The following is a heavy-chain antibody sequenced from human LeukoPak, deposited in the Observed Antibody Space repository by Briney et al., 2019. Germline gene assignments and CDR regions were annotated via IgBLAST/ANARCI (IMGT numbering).Heavy chain of an antibody. V-gene: IGHV3-23*01. CDR2: ISGSGGST. Sequence: GGSLRLSCAAFGFTFSSYALSGVRQAPGKGLEGVSAISGSGGSTYYADSVKGRFTISRDNSKNTLYLQMNSLRAEDTAVYYCAKVTYYDFWSGYTGLDYWGQGTLVTVSS. CDR3: AKVTYYDFWSGYTGLDY. D-gene: IGHD3-3*01. J-gene: IGHJ4*02. CDR1: GFTFSSYA.